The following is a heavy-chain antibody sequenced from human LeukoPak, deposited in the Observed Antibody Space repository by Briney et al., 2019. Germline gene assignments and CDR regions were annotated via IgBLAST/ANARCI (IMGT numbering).Heavy chain of an antibody. V-gene: IGHV3-30-3*01. Sequence: GRSLRLSCAASGFTSRDYAMHWVRQAPGKGLEWVAVISKDGSDKYYPGSVRGRFTISRDNSKNTIYLQMDSLRAEDTAIHYCARDYWWNYDYWGQGTLVTVSS. J-gene: IGHJ4*02. CDR1: GFTSRDYA. CDR2: ISKDGSDK. D-gene: IGHD1-7*01. CDR3: ARDYWWNYDY.